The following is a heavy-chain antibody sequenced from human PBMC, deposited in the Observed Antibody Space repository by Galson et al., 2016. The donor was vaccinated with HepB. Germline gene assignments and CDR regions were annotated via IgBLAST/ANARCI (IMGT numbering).Heavy chain of an antibody. CDR2: INQDGSRK. D-gene: IGHD3-10*01. J-gene: IGHJ6*03. V-gene: IGHV3-7*03. CDR1: GFTFSDFH. CDR3: ARYRRESARYYTDV. Sequence: SLRLSCAASGFTFSDFHMSWIRQAPGKGLEWVANINQDGSRKYYVDSVRGRFTISRDNAENSLFLQMNSLRAEDTAVYYCARYRRESARYYTDVWGGGTTVIVSS.